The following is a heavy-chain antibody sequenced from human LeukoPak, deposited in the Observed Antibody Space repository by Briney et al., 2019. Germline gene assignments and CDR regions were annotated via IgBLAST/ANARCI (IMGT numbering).Heavy chain of an antibody. CDR3: AHSSQTTLRFLEWLPTRPIFDY. J-gene: IGHJ4*02. CDR2: IYWNDDK. Sequence: SGPTLVNPTQTLTLTCTFSGFSLSTSGVGVGWIRQPPGKALEWLALIYWNDDKRYSPSLKSRLTITKGTSKNQVVLTMTNMDPVDTATYYCAHSSQTTLRFLEWLPTRPIFDYWGQGTLVTVSS. V-gene: IGHV2-5*01. D-gene: IGHD3-3*01. CDR1: GFSLSTSGVG.